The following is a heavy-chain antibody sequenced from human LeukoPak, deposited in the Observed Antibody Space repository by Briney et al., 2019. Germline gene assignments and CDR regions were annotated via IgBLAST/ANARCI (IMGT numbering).Heavy chain of an antibody. CDR1: GGTFSSYA. V-gene: IGHV1-69*13. J-gene: IGHJ4*02. CDR3: ARTYGSGWYD. CDR2: IIPIFGAA. D-gene: IGHD6-19*01. Sequence: ASVKVSCKASGGTFSSYAISWVRQAPGQGLEWMGGIIPIFGAANYAQKFQGRVTITADESTSTAYMELSSLRSEDTAVYYCARTYGSGWYDWGQGTLVTVSS.